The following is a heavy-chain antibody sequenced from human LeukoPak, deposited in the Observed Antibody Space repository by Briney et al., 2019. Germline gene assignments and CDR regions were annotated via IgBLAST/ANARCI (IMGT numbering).Heavy chain of an antibody. CDR2: INHSGNT. J-gene: IGHJ4*02. D-gene: IGHD6-19*01. V-gene: IGHV4-39*07. CDR3: ARPFLRFSSGWHFDY. CDR1: GASISSSNYF. Sequence: SETLSLTCTVSGASISSSNYFWSWIRQPPGKGLEWIGEINHSGNTNYNPSLKSRVTISIDTSKNQFSLKLSSVTAADTAIYYCARPFLRFSSGWHFDYWGQGILVTVSS.